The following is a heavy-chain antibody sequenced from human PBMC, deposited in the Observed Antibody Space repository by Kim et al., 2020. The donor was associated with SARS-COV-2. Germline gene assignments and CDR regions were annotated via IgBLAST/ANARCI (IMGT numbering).Heavy chain of an antibody. J-gene: IGHJ4*02. CDR1: GFTFSNAW. CDR3: TTGPYYDILTGYPY. D-gene: IGHD3-9*01. CDR2: IKSKTDGGTT. V-gene: IGHV3-15*01. Sequence: GGSLRLSCAASGFTFSNAWMSGVRQAPGKGLEWVGRIKSKTDGGTTDYAAPVKGRFTISRDDSKNTLYLQMNSLKTEDTAVYYCTTGPYYDILTGYPYWGQGTLVTSPQ.